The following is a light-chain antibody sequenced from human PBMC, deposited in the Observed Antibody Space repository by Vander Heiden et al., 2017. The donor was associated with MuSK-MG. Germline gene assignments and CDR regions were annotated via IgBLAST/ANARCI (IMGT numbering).Light chain of an antibody. CDR1: SSNIGGNP. Sequence: QSVLTQPPSASGTPGLRVTISCSGSSSNIGGNPVNWYQPLPGTAPKLLIYSNNKRPSGVPDRFSGSKSGTSASMAISGLQAEDEPDYYCATWDDSRNAWVFGGGTKVTVL. CDR2: SNN. J-gene: IGLJ3*02. CDR3: ATWDDSRNAWV. V-gene: IGLV1-44*01.